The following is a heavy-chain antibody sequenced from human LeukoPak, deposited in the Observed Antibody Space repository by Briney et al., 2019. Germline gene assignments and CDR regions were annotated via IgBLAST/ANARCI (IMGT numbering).Heavy chain of an antibody. CDR1: GFTFTSSA. CDR3: AADRVVGYGMDV. Sequence: SVKVSCKASGFTFTSSAMQWVRQARGQRLEWIGWIVVGSGNTNYAQKFQERVTITRDMSTSTAYMELSSLRSEDTAAYYCAADRVVGYGMDVWGQGTTVTVSS. D-gene: IGHD2-15*01. V-gene: IGHV1-58*02. CDR2: IVVGSGNT. J-gene: IGHJ6*02.